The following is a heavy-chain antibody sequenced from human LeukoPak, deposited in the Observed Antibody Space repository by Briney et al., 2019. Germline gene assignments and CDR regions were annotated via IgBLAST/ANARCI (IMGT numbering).Heavy chain of an antibody. V-gene: IGHV3-21*01. J-gene: IGHJ6*03. CDR3: ARFEVITGFYYYYYMDV. CDR1: GFTFSSYS. D-gene: IGHD3-22*01. CDR2: ISSSSSYI. Sequence: PGGSLRLSCAASGFTFSSYSMNWVRQAPGKGLEWVSSISSSSSYIYYADSVKGRFTISRDNAKNSLYLQMNSLRAEDTAVYYCARFEVITGFYYYYYMDVWGKGTTVTVSS.